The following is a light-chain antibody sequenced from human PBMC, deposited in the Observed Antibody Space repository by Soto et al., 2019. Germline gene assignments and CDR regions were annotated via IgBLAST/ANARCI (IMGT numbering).Light chain of an antibody. CDR3: QSSDSSRGAHVL. V-gene: IGLV1-40*01. CDR1: SSNIGAGYD. J-gene: IGLJ2*01. Sequence: QSVLTQPASVSGAPGQRVTISCTGSSSNIGAGYDVHWYQQLQGTAPKLLISGNSNRPSGVPDRCAGSKSGTSASLAISGLEAEDEADYYCQSSDSSRGAHVLFGGGTQLTV. CDR2: GNS.